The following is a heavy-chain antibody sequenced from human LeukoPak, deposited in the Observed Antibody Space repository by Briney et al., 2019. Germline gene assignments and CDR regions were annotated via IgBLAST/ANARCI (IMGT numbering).Heavy chain of an antibody. V-gene: IGHV4-34*01. CDR2: TNHSGST. CDR3: ARDPGYSSSWYYSPLGDY. Sequence: SETLSLTCAVYGGSFSGYYWSWIRQPPGKGLEWIGETNHSGSTNYNPSLKSRVTISVDTSKNQFSLKLSSVTAADTAVYYCARDPGYSSSWYYSPLGDYWGQGTLVTVSS. D-gene: IGHD6-13*01. CDR1: GGSFSGYY. J-gene: IGHJ4*02.